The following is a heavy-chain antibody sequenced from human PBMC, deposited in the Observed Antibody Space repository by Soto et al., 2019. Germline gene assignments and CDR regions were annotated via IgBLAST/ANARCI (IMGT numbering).Heavy chain of an antibody. D-gene: IGHD3-10*01. J-gene: IGHJ5*02. Sequence: AQTLSLTCAISGDSVSSYSAAWNWIRQSPSGGLEWLGRTYYRSRFFSDYAESVKSRIIINPDTSKNQFSLQLKSVTPEDTAVYYCVRDRYSSSGWFDTWRQGTTVTVSS. CDR2: TYYRSRFFS. CDR1: GDSVSSYSAA. V-gene: IGHV6-1*01. CDR3: VRDRYSSSGWFDT.